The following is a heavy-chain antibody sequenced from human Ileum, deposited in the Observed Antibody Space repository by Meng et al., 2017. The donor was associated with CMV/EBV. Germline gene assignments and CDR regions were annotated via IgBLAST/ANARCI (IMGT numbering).Heavy chain of an antibody. CDR3: ARGLASDWNDVGYFDS. D-gene: IGHD1-1*01. CDR1: GYTFISYG. Sequence: ASVKVSCKASGYTFISYGISWVRQAPGQGLEWMGWISTYNGRTNYAQKVQGRVTMTTDTSTRTAYVELTSLTSDDTAVYYSARGLASDWNDVGYFDSWGQGTLVTVSS. V-gene: IGHV1-18*01. CDR2: ISTYNGRT. J-gene: IGHJ4*02.